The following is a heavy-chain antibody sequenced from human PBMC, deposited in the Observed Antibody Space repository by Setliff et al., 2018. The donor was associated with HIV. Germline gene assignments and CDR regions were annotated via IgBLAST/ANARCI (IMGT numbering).Heavy chain of an antibody. J-gene: IGHJ3*01. CDR3: AREDVTTSGLDL. CDR1: GFTFSYYG. V-gene: IGHV3-74*01. D-gene: IGHD4-17*01. CDR2: INSDRITT. Sequence: PGGSLRLSCAASGFTFSYYGMHWVRQAPGKGLVWVSRINSDRITTAYADSVKGRFTISRDNAKSTLYLQMNSLRVEDTAVYYCAREDVTTSGLDLWGRGTMVTVSS.